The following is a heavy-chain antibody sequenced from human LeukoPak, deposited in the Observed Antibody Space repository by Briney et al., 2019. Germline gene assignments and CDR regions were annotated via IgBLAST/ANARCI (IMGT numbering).Heavy chain of an antibody. Sequence: ASVKVSCKASGYTFTSYGISWVRQALGQGLEWMGWISAYNGNTNYAQKLQGRVTMTTDTSTSTAYMELRSLRSDDTAVYYCARDRYSSGWYSRSLGYWGQGTLVTVSS. J-gene: IGHJ4*02. CDR1: GYTFTSYG. CDR2: ISAYNGNT. D-gene: IGHD6-19*01. CDR3: ARDRYSSGWYSRSLGY. V-gene: IGHV1-18*01.